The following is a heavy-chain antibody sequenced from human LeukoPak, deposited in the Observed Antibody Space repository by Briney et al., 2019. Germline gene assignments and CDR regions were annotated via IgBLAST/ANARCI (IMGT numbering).Heavy chain of an antibody. V-gene: IGHV4-31*03. CDR2: IYYSRST. D-gene: IGHD5-18*01. CDR3: AKVGVLDTAMPIYYFDY. J-gene: IGHJ4*02. CDR1: GGSISSAGYY. Sequence: SETLSLTCTVSGGSISSAGYYWSWIRQHPGKGLEWIGYIYYSRSTYYNPSLKSRVTKSVDTSKNQFNLTLSSVTAADTAVDYCAKVGVLDTAMPIYYFDYWGQGTLVTVSS.